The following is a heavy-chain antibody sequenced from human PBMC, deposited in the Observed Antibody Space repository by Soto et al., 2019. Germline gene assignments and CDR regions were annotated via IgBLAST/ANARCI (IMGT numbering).Heavy chain of an antibody. V-gene: IGHV1-69*06. D-gene: IGHD5-12*01. Sequence: SVKVSCKASGGTFSSYAISWVRQAPGQGLEWMGGIIPIFGTANYAQKFQGRVTITADKSTSTAYMELSSLRSEDTAVYYCARDFQGDGYNSGAFDIWGQGTMVTVSS. J-gene: IGHJ3*02. CDR3: ARDFQGDGYNSGAFDI. CDR1: GGTFSSYA. CDR2: IIPIFGTA.